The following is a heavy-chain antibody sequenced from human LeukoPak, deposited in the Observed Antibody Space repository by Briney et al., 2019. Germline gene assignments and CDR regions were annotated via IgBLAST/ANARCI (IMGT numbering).Heavy chain of an antibody. CDR2: IYYSGST. CDR3: ARHTTITYGMDV. CDR1: GGSISSYY. J-gene: IGHJ6*02. V-gene: IGHV4-59*08. D-gene: IGHD3-10*01. Sequence: NPSETLSLTCTVSGGSISSYYWSWIRQPPGKGLEWIGYIYYSGSTNYNPSLKSRVTISVDTSKNQFSLKLSSVTAADTAVYSCARHTTITYGMDVWGQGTTVTVSS.